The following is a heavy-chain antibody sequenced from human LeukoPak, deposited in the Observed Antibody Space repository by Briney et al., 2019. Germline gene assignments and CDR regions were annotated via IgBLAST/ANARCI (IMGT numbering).Heavy chain of an antibody. CDR2: INPSGGST. V-gene: IGHV1-46*01. CDR3: ARDKDAPGYSSGWRQYYYGMAV. J-gene: IGHJ6*02. CDR1: GYTFTDYY. Sequence: ASVKVSCKASGYTFTDYYIHWVRQAPGQGLEWMGIINPSGGSTIYAQRFHGTVTMTRDMSTSTVYMELSSLRSEDTAIYYCARDKDAPGYSSGWRQYYYGMAVWGQGTTVTVSS. D-gene: IGHD6-19*01.